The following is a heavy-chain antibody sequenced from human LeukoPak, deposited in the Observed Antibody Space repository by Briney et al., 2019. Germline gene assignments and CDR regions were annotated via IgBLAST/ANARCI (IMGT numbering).Heavy chain of an antibody. CDR3: ARDPPPNTYYYGSGAQGDY. V-gene: IGHV1-2*02. D-gene: IGHD3-10*01. J-gene: IGHJ4*02. CDR1: GYTFTGYY. Sequence: ASVKVSCKASGYTFTGYYMHWVRQAPGQGLEWMGWINPNSGGPNYAQQFQGRVTMTRDTSISTAYMELSRLRSDDTAVYYCARDPPPNTYYYGSGAQGDYWGQGTLVTVSS. CDR2: INPNSGGP.